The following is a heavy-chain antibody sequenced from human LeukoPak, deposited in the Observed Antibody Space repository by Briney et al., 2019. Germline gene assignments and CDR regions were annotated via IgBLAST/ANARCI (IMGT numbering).Heavy chain of an antibody. V-gene: IGHV3-30-3*01. D-gene: IGHD2-15*01. CDR2: ISYDGSNK. Sequence: GGSLRLSCAASGFTFSSYAMHWVRQAPGKGLEWVAVISYDGSNKYYADSVKGRFTISRDNSKDTLYLQMNSLRAEDTAVYYCARFDIVVVVAATGALDYWGQGTLVTVSS. J-gene: IGHJ4*02. CDR3: ARFDIVVVVAATGALDY. CDR1: GFTFSSYA.